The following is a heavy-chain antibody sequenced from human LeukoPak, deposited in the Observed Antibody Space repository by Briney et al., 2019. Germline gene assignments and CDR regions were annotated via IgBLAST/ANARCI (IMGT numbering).Heavy chain of an antibody. CDR2: VSADGSST. V-gene: IGHV3-74*01. CDR3: ARGFKGYPFGWWFDP. Sequence: PGGSLRLSCVVSGFTFTTYWMHWVRQAPGKGLVWVSRVSADGSSTIYADSVKGRFTISRDNGINTVYLQMNSLRAEDTAVYYCARGFKGYPFGWWFDPWGQGTLVTVSS. J-gene: IGHJ5*02. D-gene: IGHD3-10*01. CDR1: GFTFTTYW.